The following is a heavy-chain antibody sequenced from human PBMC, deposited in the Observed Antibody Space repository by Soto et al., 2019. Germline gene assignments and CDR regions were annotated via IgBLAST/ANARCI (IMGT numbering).Heavy chain of an antibody. CDR2: INPNSGGT. V-gene: IGHV1-2*02. J-gene: IGHJ6*02. CDR3: ARDHFYTRNDVYAMDV. Sequence: ASVKVSCKASGYTFTGYYMHWVRQAPGQGLEWMGWINPNSGGTNYAQKFQGRVTMTRDTSISTAYMELSRLRSDDTAVYYCARDHFYTRNDVYAMDVWGQGTTVTVSS. CDR1: GYTFTGYY. D-gene: IGHD1-20*01.